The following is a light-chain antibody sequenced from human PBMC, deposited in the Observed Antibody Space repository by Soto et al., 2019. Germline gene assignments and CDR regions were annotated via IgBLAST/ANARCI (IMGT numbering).Light chain of an antibody. V-gene: IGKV3-20*01. CDR2: GAS. J-gene: IGKJ1*01. CDR1: LSVSSCY. CDR3: QQERNSPRT. Sequence: EIVLTHSPATLSFSPVERATLSCRASLSVSSCYFAWYQQTRGPAPRLIIYGASSRATGTPDRISGRGSGTDFLLTISRLEHEDFTVYYCQQERNSPRTFGQGTKVDIK.